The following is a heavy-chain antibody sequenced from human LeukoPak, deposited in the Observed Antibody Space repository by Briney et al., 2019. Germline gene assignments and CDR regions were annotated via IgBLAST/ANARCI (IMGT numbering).Heavy chain of an antibody. J-gene: IGHJ4*02. Sequence: SETLSLTCAVYGGSFSGYYWSWIRQPPGKGLEWIREINHSGSTNYNPSLKSRVTISVDTSKNQFSLKLSSVTAADTAVYYCARGVIAAAGTGHYFDYWGQGTLVTVSS. D-gene: IGHD6-13*01. CDR1: GGSFSGYY. CDR2: INHSGST. CDR3: ARGVIAAAGTGHYFDY. V-gene: IGHV4-34*01.